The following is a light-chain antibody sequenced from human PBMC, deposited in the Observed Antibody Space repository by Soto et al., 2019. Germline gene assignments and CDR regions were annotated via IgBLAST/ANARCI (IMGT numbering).Light chain of an antibody. CDR3: QQYGSSPGT. V-gene: IGKV3-20*01. J-gene: IGKJ1*01. CDR1: QSVSSSY. Sequence: IVLTQSPGTLSLSPGEIATLSCMASQSVSSSYLAWYQQKPGQAPRLLIYGASSRATGIPDRFSGSGSGTDFTLTISRLEPEDFAMYFCQQYGSSPGTFGQGTKVDIK. CDR2: GAS.